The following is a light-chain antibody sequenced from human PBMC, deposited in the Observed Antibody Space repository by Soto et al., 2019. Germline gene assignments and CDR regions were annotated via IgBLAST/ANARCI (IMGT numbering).Light chain of an antibody. CDR2: WAS. Sequence: DIVMTQSPDSLAVSLGERATINCKSRQSVLYSSNNKNYLAWYQQKPGQPPKLLIYWASTRESGVPDRFSGSGSGTDFTLTISSLQAEDVAVSHCQQYYTTPSPTFGGGTKVEIK. V-gene: IGKV4-1*01. CDR1: QSVLYSSNNKNY. CDR3: QQYYTTPSPT. J-gene: IGKJ4*01.